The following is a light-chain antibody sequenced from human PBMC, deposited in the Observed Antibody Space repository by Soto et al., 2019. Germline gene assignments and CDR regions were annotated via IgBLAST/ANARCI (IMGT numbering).Light chain of an antibody. CDR3: SSYTSISTLYV. Sequence: QSALTQPASVSGSPGQSITISCTGTSSDIRGYNYVSWYQQNPGKAPKLLIYEVSNRPSGVSNRFSGSKSGNTASLTISGLQAEDEADYYCSSYTSISTLYVFGTGTQLTVL. CDR2: EVS. CDR1: SSDIRGYNY. V-gene: IGLV2-14*01. J-gene: IGLJ1*01.